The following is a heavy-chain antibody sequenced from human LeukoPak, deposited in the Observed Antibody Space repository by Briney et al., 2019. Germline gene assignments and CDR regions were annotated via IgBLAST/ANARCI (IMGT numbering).Heavy chain of an antibody. D-gene: IGHD3-10*01. J-gene: IGHJ2*01. CDR2: ISGSGGST. CDR1: GFTFSHYG. Sequence: GGSLRLSCAASGFTFSHYGMTWVRQAPGKGLEGVSAISGSGGSTYYADSVKGRFTISRDNSKNTLYLQMNSLRAEDTAVYYCAKSGVYYGSGRDWYFDLWGRGTLVTVSS. V-gene: IGHV3-23*01. CDR3: AKSGVYYGSGRDWYFDL.